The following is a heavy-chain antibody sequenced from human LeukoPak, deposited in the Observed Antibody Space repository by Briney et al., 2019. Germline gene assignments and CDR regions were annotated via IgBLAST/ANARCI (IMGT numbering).Heavy chain of an antibody. CDR2: MNPNSGNT. Sequence: ASVKVSCKASGYTFTSYDINWVRQAPGQGLEWMGWMNPNSGNTGYAQKFQGRVTITRNTSISTAYMELSSLRSEDTVVYYCARGFRTGTLSFYYYYYYMDVWGKGTTVTVSS. CDR3: ARGFRTGTLSFYYYYYYMDV. D-gene: IGHD3/OR15-3a*01. V-gene: IGHV1-8*03. CDR1: GYTFTSYD. J-gene: IGHJ6*03.